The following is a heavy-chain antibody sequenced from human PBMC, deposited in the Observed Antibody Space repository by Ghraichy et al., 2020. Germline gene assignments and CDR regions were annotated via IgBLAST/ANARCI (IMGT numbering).Heavy chain of an antibody. V-gene: IGHV1-69*13. CDR1: GGTFSSYA. D-gene: IGHD3-3*01. CDR2: IIPIFGTA. CDR3: ARGVTYYDFWSGDKGGYYYYGMDV. J-gene: IGHJ6*02. Sequence: SVKVSCKASGGTFSSYAISWVRQAPGQGLEWMGGIIPIFGTANYAQKFQGRVTITADESTSTAYMELSSLRSEDTAVYYCARGVTYYDFWSGDKGGYYYYGMDVWGQGTTVTVSS.